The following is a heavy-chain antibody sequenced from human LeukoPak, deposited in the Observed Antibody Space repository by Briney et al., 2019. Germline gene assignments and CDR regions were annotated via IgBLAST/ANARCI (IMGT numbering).Heavy chain of an antibody. Sequence: PGGPLRLSCAASGFTFSSYSMNWVRQAPGKGLEWVSYISSSSSTIYYADSVKGRFTISRDNAKNSLYLQMNSLRAEDTAVYYCAIYYSDSSGFPYPFDYWGQGALVTVSS. D-gene: IGHD3-22*01. CDR2: ISSSSSTI. CDR1: GFTFSSYS. CDR3: AIYYSDSSGFPYPFDY. V-gene: IGHV3-48*01. J-gene: IGHJ4*02.